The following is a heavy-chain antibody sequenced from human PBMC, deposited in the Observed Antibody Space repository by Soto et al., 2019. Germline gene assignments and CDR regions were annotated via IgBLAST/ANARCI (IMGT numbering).Heavy chain of an antibody. D-gene: IGHD4-4*01. CDR1: GGSISSGDYY. CDR3: AREVAVTTEFYYYYYGMDV. J-gene: IGHJ6*02. CDR2: IYYSGST. V-gene: IGHV4-30-4*01. Sequence: QVQLQESGLGLVKPSQTLSLTCTVSGGSISSGDYYWSWIRQPPGKGLEWIGYIYYSGSTYYNPSLKSRVTISVDTSKNQFSLKLSSVTAADTAVYYCAREVAVTTEFYYYYYGMDVWGQGTTVTVSS.